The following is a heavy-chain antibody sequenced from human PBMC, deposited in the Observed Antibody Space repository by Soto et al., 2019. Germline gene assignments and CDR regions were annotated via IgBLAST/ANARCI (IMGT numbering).Heavy chain of an antibody. D-gene: IGHD3-10*01. CDR2: ISVYNGNT. CDR1: GYSFPSYA. CDR3: ARDFAVTMPRGGVRFDP. J-gene: IGHJ5*02. V-gene: IGHV1-18*01. Sequence: GASVKVSCKASGYSFPSYAISWVRQAPGQGLEWMGWISVYNGNTRYAQKVQDRVTMSTDTSTSTVYLELRSLRSDDTAVYYCARDFAVTMPRGGVRFDPWGQGTLVTVSS.